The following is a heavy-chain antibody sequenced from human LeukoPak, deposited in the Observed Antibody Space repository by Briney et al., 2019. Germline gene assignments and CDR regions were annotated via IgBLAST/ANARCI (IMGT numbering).Heavy chain of an antibody. D-gene: IGHD3-3*02. CDR2: IKQDGSDT. V-gene: IGHV3-7*01. CDR1: GFTFGNSW. Sequence: GGSLRLSCAGSGFTFGNSWTNWFRQAPGKGLEWVAHIKQDGSDTYVDSVKGRFTISRDIAKTSLFLHMNSLTTEDSAVYYCAREHSSHFTWGQGTLVTVSS. J-gene: IGHJ4*02. CDR3: AREHSSHFT.